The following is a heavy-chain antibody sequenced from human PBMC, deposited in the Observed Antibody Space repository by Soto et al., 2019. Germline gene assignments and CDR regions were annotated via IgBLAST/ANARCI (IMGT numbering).Heavy chain of an antibody. J-gene: IGHJ5*02. CDR2: IAYSGST. CDR1: GGSISSRSHY. D-gene: IGHD1-20*01. V-gene: IGHV4-39*01. Sequence: QLQLQESGPGLVKPSETLSLTCTVSGGSISSRSHYWGWIRQPPGKGLEWIGSIAYSGSTYYNPSLKSRVPVSVDTSKNQCSLKLSSVTAADTAVYYCARRITGTSPDPGGQGTLVTVSS. CDR3: ARRITGTSPDP.